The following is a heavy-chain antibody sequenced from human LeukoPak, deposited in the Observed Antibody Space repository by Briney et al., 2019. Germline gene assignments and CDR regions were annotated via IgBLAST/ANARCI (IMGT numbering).Heavy chain of an antibody. J-gene: IGHJ4*02. CDR3: ARVRDSSGYYSTTYFDY. Sequence: PSQTLSLTCTVSGGSISSGSYYWSWIRQPAGKGLEWIGRIYTSGSTNYNPSLKSRVTISVDTSKNQFSLKLSSVTAADTAVYYCARVRDSSGYYSTTYFDYWGQGTLVTVSS. D-gene: IGHD3-22*01. CDR2: IYTSGST. V-gene: IGHV4-61*02. CDR1: GGSISSGSYY.